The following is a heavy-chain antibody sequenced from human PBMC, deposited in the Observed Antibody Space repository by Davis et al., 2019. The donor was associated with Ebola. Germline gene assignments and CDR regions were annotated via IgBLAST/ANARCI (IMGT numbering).Heavy chain of an antibody. Sequence: ASVKVSCKASGYTFTSYGVSWVRQAPGQGLEWMGWISGYNGNTNYAQKLQGRVTMTTDTSTSTAYMELRSLRSDDTAVYYCARGLDMGDCFDYWGQGTLVTVSS. CDR2: ISGYNGNT. D-gene: IGHD2-2*03. CDR1: GYTFTSYG. J-gene: IGHJ4*02. CDR3: ARGLDMGDCFDY. V-gene: IGHV1-18*01.